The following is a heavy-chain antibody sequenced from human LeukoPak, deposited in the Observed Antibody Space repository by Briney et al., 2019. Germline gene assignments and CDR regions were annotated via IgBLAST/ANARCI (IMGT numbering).Heavy chain of an antibody. J-gene: IGHJ4*02. CDR1: GYTFTSYG. D-gene: IGHD6-13*01. CDR2: INPNSGGT. CDR3: ARWQQLINFDY. V-gene: IGHV1-2*02. Sequence: GASVKVSCKASGYTFTSYGISWVRQAPGQGLEWMGWINPNSGGTNYAQKFQGRVTMTRDTSISTAYMELSRLRSDDTAVYYCARWQQLINFDYWGQGTLVTVSS.